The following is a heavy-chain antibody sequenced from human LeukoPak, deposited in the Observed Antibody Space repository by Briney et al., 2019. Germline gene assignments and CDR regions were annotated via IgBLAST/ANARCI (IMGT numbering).Heavy chain of an antibody. CDR2: INPNSGGT. Sequence: ASVKVSCKASGYTFTGYYIHWVRQAPGQGLEWMGWINPNSGGTNYAQKFQGRVTMTRDTSISTAYMELSRLRSDDTAVYYCARDGENYGGNDFDYWGQGTLVTVSS. CDR3: ARDGENYGGNDFDY. D-gene: IGHD4-23*01. CDR1: GYTFTGYY. J-gene: IGHJ4*02. V-gene: IGHV1-2*02.